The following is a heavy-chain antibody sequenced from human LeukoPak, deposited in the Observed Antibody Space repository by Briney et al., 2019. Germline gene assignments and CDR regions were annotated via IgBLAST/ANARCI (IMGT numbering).Heavy chain of an antibody. D-gene: IGHD5-18*01. CDR1: GYTFTGYY. J-gene: IGHJ6*03. CDR3: ARGRYSYGSRYYYYMDV. CDR2: INPNSGGT. V-gene: IGHV1-2*02. Sequence: ASVKVSCKASGYTFTGYYMHWVRQAPGQGLEWMGWINPNSGGTNYAQKFQGRVTMTRDTSISTAYMELSRLRSDDTAVYYCARGRYSYGSRYYYYMDVWGKGTTVTVSS.